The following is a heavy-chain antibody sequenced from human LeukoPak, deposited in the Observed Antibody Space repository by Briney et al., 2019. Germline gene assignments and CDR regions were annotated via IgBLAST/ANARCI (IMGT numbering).Heavy chain of an antibody. Sequence: GGSLRLSCAACGFTFSSYWMHWVRQAPGKGLVWVSRINYDGSSTSYADSVKGRFTISRDNAKNTLYLQMNSLRAEDTAVYYCARGHTYGYGVDVWGQGTTVTVSS. CDR1: GFTFSSYW. D-gene: IGHD5-18*01. CDR3: ARGHTYGYGVDV. J-gene: IGHJ6*02. V-gene: IGHV3-74*01. CDR2: INYDGSST.